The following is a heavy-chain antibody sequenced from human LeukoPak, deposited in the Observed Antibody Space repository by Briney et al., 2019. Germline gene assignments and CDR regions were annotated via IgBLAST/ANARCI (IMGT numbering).Heavy chain of an antibody. V-gene: IGHV1-69*02. Sequence: SVKVSCTASRRTVSSYTISWVRQAPGQGLEWMGRIIPTLGIANYAQKFQGRVTITADKSTSTAYMELSSLRSEDTAVYYCARETIVVVPAAILLPAYYYMDVWGKGTTVTVSS. D-gene: IGHD2-2*02. CDR3: ARETIVVVPAAILLPAYYYMDV. J-gene: IGHJ6*03. CDR2: IIPTLGIA. CDR1: RRTVSSYT.